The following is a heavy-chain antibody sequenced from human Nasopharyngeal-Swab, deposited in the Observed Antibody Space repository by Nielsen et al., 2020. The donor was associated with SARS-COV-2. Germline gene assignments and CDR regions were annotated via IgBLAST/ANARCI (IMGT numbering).Heavy chain of an antibody. D-gene: IGHD1-1*01. J-gene: IGHJ4*02. CDR3: AKEETDWNLFDY. Sequence: GVLKISSAASGFTFSSYAMSWVRQAPGKGLEWVSAISGSGGSTYYADSVKGRFTISRDNSKNTLYLQMNSLRAEDTAAYYCAKEETDWNLFDYWGQGTLVTVSS. CDR2: ISGSGGST. CDR1: GFTFSSYA. V-gene: IGHV3-23*01.